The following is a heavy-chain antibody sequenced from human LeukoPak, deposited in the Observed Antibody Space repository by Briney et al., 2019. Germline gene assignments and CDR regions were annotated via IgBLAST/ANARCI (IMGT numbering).Heavy chain of an antibody. CDR2: ISYDGSNK. J-gene: IGHJ5*02. Sequence: GRSLRLSCAASGFTFSSYAMHWVRQAPGKGLEWVAVISYDGSNKYYADSVKGRFTISRDNSRNTLYLQMSSLRAEDTAVYYCAKADSSGWYESNWFDPWGQGTLVTVSS. V-gene: IGHV3-30*04. CDR3: AKADSSGWYESNWFDP. D-gene: IGHD6-19*01. CDR1: GFTFSSYA.